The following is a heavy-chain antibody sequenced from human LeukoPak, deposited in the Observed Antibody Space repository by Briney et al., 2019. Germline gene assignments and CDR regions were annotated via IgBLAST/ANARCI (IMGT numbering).Heavy chain of an antibody. D-gene: IGHD6-19*01. CDR2: INHSGST. V-gene: IGHV4-34*01. Sequence: SETLSLTCAVYGGSFSGYYWSWIRQPPGKRLEWIGEINHSGSTNYNPSLKSRVTISVDTSKNQFSLKLSSVTAADTAVYYCARVIGSGWPYYFDYWGQGTLVTVSS. J-gene: IGHJ4*02. CDR1: GGSFSGYY. CDR3: ARVIGSGWPYYFDY.